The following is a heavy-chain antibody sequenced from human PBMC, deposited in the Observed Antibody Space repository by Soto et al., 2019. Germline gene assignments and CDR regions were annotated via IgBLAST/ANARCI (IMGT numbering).Heavy chain of an antibody. CDR1: GGSIRTYS. CDR2: IYYSGST. Sequence: PSETLSLTCTVSGGSIRTYSWSWIRQPPGKGLEWIGYIYYSGSTNYNPSLKSRVTISVDTSKNQFSLKLSSVTAADTAVYYCARASYYYGSGSIKLFDYWGQGTLVTVSS. CDR3: ARASYYYGSGSIKLFDY. V-gene: IGHV4-59*01. J-gene: IGHJ4*02. D-gene: IGHD3-10*01.